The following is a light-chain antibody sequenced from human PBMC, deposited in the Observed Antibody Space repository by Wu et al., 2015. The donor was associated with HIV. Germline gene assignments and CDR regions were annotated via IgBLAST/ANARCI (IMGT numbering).Light chain of an antibody. CDR2: GAS. CDR3: QKYNTAPWT. Sequence: DIQMTQSPSSLSASVGDRVTITCRASQSISNYLNWYQQKPGTAPKLLIYGASTLLSGVPSRFSGSGSGTDFTLTISSLQPEDVATYYCQKYNTAPWTFGQGTKVEMK. J-gene: IGKJ1*01. CDR1: QSISNY. V-gene: IGKV1-39*01.